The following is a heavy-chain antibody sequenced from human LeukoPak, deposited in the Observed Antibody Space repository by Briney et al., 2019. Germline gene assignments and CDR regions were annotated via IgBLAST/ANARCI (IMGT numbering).Heavy chain of an antibody. CDR1: GGTFSSYA. V-gene: IGHV1-46*01. CDR2: INPSGGST. CDR3: ARLAPYYDFWSGYYQDY. D-gene: IGHD3-3*01. J-gene: IGHJ4*02. Sequence: ASVKVSCKASGGTFSSYAISWVRQAPGQGLEWMGIINPSGGSTSYAQKFQGRVTMTRDTSTSTVYMELSSLRSEDTAVYYCARLAPYYDFWSGYYQDYWGQGTLVTVSS.